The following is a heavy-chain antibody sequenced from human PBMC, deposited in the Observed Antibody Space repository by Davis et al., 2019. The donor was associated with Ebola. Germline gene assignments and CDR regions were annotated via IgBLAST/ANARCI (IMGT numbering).Heavy chain of an antibody. CDR1: GFTFSSYG. CDR3: ARGNHYAMDV. V-gene: IGHV3-30*03. J-gene: IGHJ6*02. Sequence: GESLKISCAASGFTFSSYGMHWVRQAPGKGLEWVAVISYDGSNKYYADSVKGRFTISRDNSKNTLYLQMNSLRAEDTAVYYCARGNHYAMDVWGQGTTVTVSS. CDR2: ISYDGSNK.